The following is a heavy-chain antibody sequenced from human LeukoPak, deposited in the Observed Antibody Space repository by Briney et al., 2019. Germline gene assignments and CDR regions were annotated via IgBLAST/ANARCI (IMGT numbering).Heavy chain of an antibody. CDR2: ISAYDGNT. CDR1: GYTFTSYG. D-gene: IGHD2-2*01. J-gene: IGHJ5*02. V-gene: IGHV1-18*01. CDR3: ARVVTPRYCSSSSCYWKGWFDP. Sequence: ASVKVSCKASGYTFTSYGISWVRQAPGQGLEGMGWISAYDGNTNYAQKLQGRVTMTTDTSTSTAYMELRSLRSDDTAVYYCARVVTPRYCSSSSCYWKGWFDPWGQGTLVTVSS.